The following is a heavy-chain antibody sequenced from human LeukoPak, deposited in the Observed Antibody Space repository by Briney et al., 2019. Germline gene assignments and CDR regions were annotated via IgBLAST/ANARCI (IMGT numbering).Heavy chain of an antibody. CDR2: IWYDGSNK. Sequence: GGSLRLSCAASGFTFSSYGMYWVRQAPGKGLEWMAVIWYDGSNKYYADSVKGRFTISRDNSKNTLYLQMNSLRAEDTAVYYCARDKFAGCSGGSCYSRIRNWFDPWGQGTLVTVSS. CDR1: GFTFSSYG. D-gene: IGHD2-15*01. CDR3: ARDKFAGCSGGSCYSRIRNWFDP. J-gene: IGHJ5*02. V-gene: IGHV3-33*01.